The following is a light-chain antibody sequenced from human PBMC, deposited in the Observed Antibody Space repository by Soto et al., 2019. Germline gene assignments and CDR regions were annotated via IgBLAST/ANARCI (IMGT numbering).Light chain of an antibody. CDR2: DVS. J-gene: IGLJ2*01. CDR3: SSYTSSSTVV. Sequence: QSVLTQPASVSGSPGQSITISCTGTSSDVGGYNYVSWYQQHPSKAPKLMIYDVSNRPSGVSNRFSGSKSGNTASPTISGLRDEDEADYYCSSYTSSSTVVFGGGTKLTVL. CDR1: SSDVGGYNY. V-gene: IGLV2-14*01.